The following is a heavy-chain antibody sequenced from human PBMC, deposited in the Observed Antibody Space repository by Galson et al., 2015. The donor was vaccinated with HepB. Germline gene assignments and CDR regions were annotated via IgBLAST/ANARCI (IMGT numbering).Heavy chain of an antibody. CDR1: GFTFSSYG. D-gene: IGHD5-24*01. CDR3: AKSSRDGYNYRGQSLDY. J-gene: IGHJ4*02. V-gene: IGHV3-30*18. Sequence: SLRLSCAASGFTFSSYGMHWVRQAPGKGPEWVAVISYDGSNKYYADSVKGRFTISRDNSKNTLYLQMNSLRAEDTAVYYCAKSSRDGYNYRGQSLDYWGQGTLVTVSS. CDR2: ISYDGSNK.